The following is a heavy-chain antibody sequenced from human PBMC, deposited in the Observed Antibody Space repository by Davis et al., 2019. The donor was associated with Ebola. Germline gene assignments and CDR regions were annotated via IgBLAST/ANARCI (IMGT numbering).Heavy chain of an antibody. V-gene: IGHV1-18*04. CDR3: ARAQFPTTSDH. J-gene: IGHJ4*02. Sequence: ASVKVSCKASGYTFTSYGISWVRQAPGQGLEWMGWINPHNGNTNYAQNVQGRVTKTTDTSTSTAYMEVGSLRSDDTAVYYCARAQFPTTSDHWGQGTLVTVSS. CDR1: GYTFTSYG. CDR2: INPHNGNT. D-gene: IGHD1-1*01.